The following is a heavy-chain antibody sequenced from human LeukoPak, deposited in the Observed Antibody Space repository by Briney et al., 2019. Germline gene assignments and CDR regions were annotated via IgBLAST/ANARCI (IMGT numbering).Heavy chain of an antibody. D-gene: IGHD1-26*01. CDR1: GFTFGDYA. CDR3: TGSESGTYKGGFDF. J-gene: IGHJ4*02. Sequence: GGSLRLSCTASGFTFGDYAMNWFRQAPGKGLEWVGFIRSKTYGGTGEYAASVKGRFTISRDDSKSIAHLQMSSLKTEDTAVYYCTGSESGTYKGGFDFWGQGTLVTVSS. CDR2: IRSKTYGGTG. V-gene: IGHV3-49*03.